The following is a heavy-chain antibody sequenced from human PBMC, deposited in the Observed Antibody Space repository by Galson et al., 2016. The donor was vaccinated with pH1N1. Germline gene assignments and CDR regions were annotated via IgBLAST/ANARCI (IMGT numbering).Heavy chain of an antibody. CDR2: IYHIGGT. V-gene: IGHV4-4*02. Sequence: SETLSLTYAVSGGSISSRNWWCWVRQPPGQGLEWIGGIYHIGGTNYNPSLKSRVTRSLAKTKNHFSQNLASVTTADTAVYYCARDGGDYGGAGQYTYFDTWGQGTLVTVSS. CDR1: GGSISSRNW. CDR3: ARDGGDYGGAGQYTYFDT. D-gene: IGHD4-23*01. J-gene: IGHJ5*02.